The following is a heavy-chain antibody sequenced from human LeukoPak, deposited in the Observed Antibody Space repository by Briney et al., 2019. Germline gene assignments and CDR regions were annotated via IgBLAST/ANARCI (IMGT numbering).Heavy chain of an antibody. D-gene: IGHD5-18*01. J-gene: IGHJ4*02. CDR2: IYHSGST. CDR1: GGSISSYY. CDR3: ARKRGYSYGYLFYFDY. V-gene: IGHV4-59*12. Sequence: PSETLSLTCTVSGGSISSYYWSWIRQPPGKGLEWIGEIYHSGSTNYNPSLKSRVTISVDKSKNQFSLKLSSVTAADTAVYYCARKRGYSYGYLFYFDYWGQGTLVTVSS.